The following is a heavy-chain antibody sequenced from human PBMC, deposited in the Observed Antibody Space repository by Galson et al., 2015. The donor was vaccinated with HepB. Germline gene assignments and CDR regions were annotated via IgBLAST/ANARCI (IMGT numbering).Heavy chain of an antibody. D-gene: IGHD6-13*01. CDR1: GFTFSSYS. Sequence: SLRLSCAASGFTFSSYSMNWARQAPGKGLEWVSSISSSSSYIYYADSVKGRFTISRDNAKNSLYLQMNSLRAEDTAVYYCARLGLAAAGTKVDYWGQGTLVTVSS. V-gene: IGHV3-21*01. CDR2: ISSSSSYI. CDR3: ARLGLAAAGTKVDY. J-gene: IGHJ4*02.